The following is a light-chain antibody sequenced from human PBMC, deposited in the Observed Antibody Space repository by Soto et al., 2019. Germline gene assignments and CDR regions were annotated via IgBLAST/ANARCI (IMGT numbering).Light chain of an antibody. V-gene: IGLV2-23*02. CDR3: CSYAGSNTFV. Sequence: QSALTQPASVSGSPGQSITISCSGTSSDVGSYNLVSWYQQHPGKAPQLMIYEASKRPSGVSDRFSGSKSGNTASLTISGLQAEAEADYYCCSYAGSNTFVFGGGTKLTVL. CDR2: EAS. J-gene: IGLJ2*01. CDR1: SSDVGSYNL.